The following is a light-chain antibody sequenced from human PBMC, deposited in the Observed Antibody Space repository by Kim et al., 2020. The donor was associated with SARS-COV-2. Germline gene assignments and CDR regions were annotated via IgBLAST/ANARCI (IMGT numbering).Light chain of an antibody. Sequence: QSALTQPASVSGSPGQSITISCTGTSSDVGGYNYVSWYQQPPGKAPKLMIYDVSDRPSGVSNRFSGSKSGNTASLTISGLQAEDEGDYYCSSYTISSTYVFGTGTKVTVL. V-gene: IGLV2-14*03. CDR2: DVS. J-gene: IGLJ1*01. CDR3: SSYTISSTYV. CDR1: SSDVGGYNY.